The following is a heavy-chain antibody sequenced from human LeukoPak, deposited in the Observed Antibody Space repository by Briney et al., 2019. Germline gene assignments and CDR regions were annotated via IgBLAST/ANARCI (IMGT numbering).Heavy chain of an antibody. J-gene: IGHJ4*02. Sequence: SGPALVNPTQTLTLTCTFSGFSLRTSGMCVSWIRQPPGKALEWLARIDWDDDKYYSTSLKTRLTISKDTSKNQVVLTMTNMDPVDTATYYCARKSGDSSGYYFDYWGQGTLVTVSS. V-gene: IGHV2-70*11. CDR1: GFSLRTSGMC. CDR2: IDWDDDK. D-gene: IGHD3-22*01. CDR3: ARKSGDSSGYYFDY.